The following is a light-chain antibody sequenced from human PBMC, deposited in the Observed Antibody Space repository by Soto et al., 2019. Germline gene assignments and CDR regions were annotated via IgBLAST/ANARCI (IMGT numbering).Light chain of an antibody. V-gene: IGLV2-23*01. CDR1: SSDVGAFNL. Sequence: QSALTQPASVSGSPGQSITISCTGTSSDVGAFNLVSWYRQHPGQAPTLIIYEATKRPSGVSDRFSGSKSGNTASLTISGLQAGDEADYYCCSYAGGSTYVFGGGTKVTVL. J-gene: IGLJ1*01. CDR3: CSYAGGSTYV. CDR2: EAT.